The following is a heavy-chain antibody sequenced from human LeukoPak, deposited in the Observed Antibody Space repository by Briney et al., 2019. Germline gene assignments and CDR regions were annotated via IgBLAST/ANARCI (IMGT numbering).Heavy chain of an antibody. CDR2: INPVDSDT. J-gene: IGHJ3*02. V-gene: IGHV5-51*01. CDR3: ARASYSSGFFGALHAFDI. CDR1: GYRFTNNW. D-gene: IGHD6-19*01. Sequence: GESLKTSCDGFGYRFTNNWIGWVRQVSGRGLEWMGIINPVDSDTRYSPSFQGQVTISVDKSISTAYLQWSSLKASDTAIYYCARASYSSGFFGALHAFDIWGQGTVVTVSS.